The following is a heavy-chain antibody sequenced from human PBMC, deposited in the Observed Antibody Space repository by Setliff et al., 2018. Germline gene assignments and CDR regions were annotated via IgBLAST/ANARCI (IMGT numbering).Heavy chain of an antibody. CDR3: ARGAPGRYCSGGSCSYFDY. V-gene: IGHV1-69*13. D-gene: IGHD2-15*01. CDR2: IIPIFGTA. Sequence: SVKVSCKASGGTFSSYAISWVRQAPGQGLEWMGGIIPIFGTANYVQKFQGRVTITADESTSTAYMELSSLRSEDTAVYYCARGAPGRYCSGGSCSYFDYWGQGILVTVSS. J-gene: IGHJ4*02. CDR1: GGTFSSYA.